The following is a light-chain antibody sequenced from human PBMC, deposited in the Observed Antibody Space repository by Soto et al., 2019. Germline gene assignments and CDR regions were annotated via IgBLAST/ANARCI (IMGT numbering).Light chain of an antibody. CDR1: NSDVGIYDF. Sequence: QSALTQPASLSGSPGQSITISCTGSNSDVGIYDFVSWYQHHPGRAPKLIVSEVSHRPSGVSNRFSGSKSGNTASLTISGLQSEDEADYYCISYTSDDVRYVFGTGTRSPS. J-gene: IGLJ1*01. CDR3: ISYTSDDVRYV. V-gene: IGLV2-14*01. CDR2: EVS.